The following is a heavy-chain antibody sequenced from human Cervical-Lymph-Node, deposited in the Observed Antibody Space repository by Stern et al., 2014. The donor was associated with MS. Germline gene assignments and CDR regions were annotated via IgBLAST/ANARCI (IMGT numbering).Heavy chain of an antibody. CDR1: GGSISSGSYY. D-gene: IGHD2-21*01. CDR2: IYTSGST. V-gene: IGHV4-61*02. Sequence: QLQLQESGPGLVKPSQTLSLTCTVSGGSISSGSYYWSWIRQPAGKGLEWIGRIYTSGSTNYNPSLKSRVTISVDTSKNQCSLKLSSGTAADTAVYYCARGDVVARGFDYWGQGTLVTVSS. CDR3: ARGDVVARGFDY. J-gene: IGHJ4*02.